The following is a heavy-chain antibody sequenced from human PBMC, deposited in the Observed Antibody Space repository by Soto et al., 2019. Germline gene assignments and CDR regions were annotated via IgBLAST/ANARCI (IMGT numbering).Heavy chain of an antibody. CDR3: XRESGGYDSSARYGLDV. CDR1: GGSISSVGHY. V-gene: IGHV4-31*03. Sequence: SGTLSLTCSVSGGSISSVGHYWTWIRQQPGKGLEWIGYIYYSGSTDYNPSLKSRVTISVDRSKNQFSLNLSSVTAADTAIYYCXRESGGYDSSARYGLDVWGQGTTVTVSS. CDR2: IYYSGST. J-gene: IGHJ6*01. D-gene: IGHD6-25*01.